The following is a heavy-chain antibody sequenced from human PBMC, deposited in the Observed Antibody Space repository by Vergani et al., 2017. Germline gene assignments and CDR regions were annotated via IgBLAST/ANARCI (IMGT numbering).Heavy chain of an antibody. D-gene: IGHD3-22*01. Sequence: EVQLVQSGAEVKKPGESLKISCQISWYSFTNYWIGWVRQMPGKGLEWMGIIHPADSDTRYSPSFQGQVTISVDKSISTAYLQRSSLRASDSAMYYCARLYGRDSSGSKYFDYWGQGTLVTVSS. CDR3: ARLYGRDSSGSKYFDY. V-gene: IGHV5-51*01. CDR1: WYSFTNYW. CDR2: IHPADSDT. J-gene: IGHJ4*02.